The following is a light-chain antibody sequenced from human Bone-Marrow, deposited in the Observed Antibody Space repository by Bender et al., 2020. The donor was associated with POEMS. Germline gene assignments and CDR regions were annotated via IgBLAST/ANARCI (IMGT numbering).Light chain of an antibody. Sequence: QSALTQPASVSGSLGQSVTISCSGTNTEVGGYDLVSWYQQHPGKAHKLMIYEATKRPSGVSNRFAGSKTGNTASLTISGLQADDEADYFCCSYDGRYTLLFGGGAKLTVL. CDR3: CSYDGRYTLL. CDR2: EAT. V-gene: IGLV2-23*01. CDR1: NTEVGGYDL. J-gene: IGLJ2*01.